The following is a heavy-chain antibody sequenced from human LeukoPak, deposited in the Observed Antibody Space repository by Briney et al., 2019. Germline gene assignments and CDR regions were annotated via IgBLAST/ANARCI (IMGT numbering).Heavy chain of an antibody. V-gene: IGHV1-2*02. J-gene: IGHJ3*02. CDR2: INPNSGGT. D-gene: IGHD4-23*01. CDR1: GYTFTGYY. Sequence: ASVKVSCKASGYTFTGYYMHWVRRAPGQGLEWMGWINPNSGGTNYAQKFQGRVTMTRDTSISTAYMELSRLRSDDTAVYYCASSVVRSSKDAFDIWGQGTMVTVSS. CDR3: ASSVVRSSKDAFDI.